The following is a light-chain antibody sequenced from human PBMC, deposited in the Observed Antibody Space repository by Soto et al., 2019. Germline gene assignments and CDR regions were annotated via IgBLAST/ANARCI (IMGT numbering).Light chain of an antibody. J-gene: IGLJ3*02. V-gene: IGLV2-14*01. Sequence: QSALTQPASVSGSPGQSITISCTGTSSDVGGYNYVSWYQQHPGKAPKLMIYEVSNRPSGVSNRVSGSKSGNTASRTISGLQAEDEADYYCSSYTSSSTRVFGGGTKLTVL. CDR2: EVS. CDR3: SSYTSSSTRV. CDR1: SSDVGGYNY.